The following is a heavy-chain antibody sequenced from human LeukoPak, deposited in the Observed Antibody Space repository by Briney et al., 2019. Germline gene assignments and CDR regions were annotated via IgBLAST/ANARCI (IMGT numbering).Heavy chain of an antibody. Sequence: SGGSLRLSCAASGFTVSSNYMSWVRQAPGKGLEWVSVIYSGGSTYYADSVKGRFTISRDNSKNTLYLQMNSLRAEDTAVYYCAKDKMIAAAGNYYFDYWGQGTLVTVSS. D-gene: IGHD6-13*01. CDR3: AKDKMIAAAGNYYFDY. J-gene: IGHJ4*02. CDR1: GFTVSSNY. CDR2: IYSGGST. V-gene: IGHV3-66*01.